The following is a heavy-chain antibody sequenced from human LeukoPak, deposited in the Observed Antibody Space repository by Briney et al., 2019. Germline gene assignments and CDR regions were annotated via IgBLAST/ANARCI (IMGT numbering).Heavy chain of an antibody. CDR3: ARALTFPNYD. CDR2: ISSSSSYI. Sequence: GGCMRLSCAASGSTFSGYSMNWVRQAPGKGLEWVSSISSSSSYIYYADSVKGRFTISRDNAKNSLYLQMNSLRAEDTAVYYCARALTFPNYDWGQGTLVTVSS. V-gene: IGHV3-21*01. D-gene: IGHD1-7*01. CDR1: GSTFSGYS. J-gene: IGHJ4*02.